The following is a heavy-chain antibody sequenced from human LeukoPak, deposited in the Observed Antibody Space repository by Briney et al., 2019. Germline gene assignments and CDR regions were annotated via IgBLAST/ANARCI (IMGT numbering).Heavy chain of an antibody. CDR1: GYTLTELS. CDR3: AVWTYYYDSSGYYYFDY. Sequence: ASVKVSCKVSGYTLTELSMHWVRQAPGKGREWMGGFDPEDGETIYAQKFQGRVTMTEDTSTDTAYMELSSLRSEDTAVYYCAVWTYYYDSSGYYYFDYWGQGTLVTVSS. V-gene: IGHV1-24*01. J-gene: IGHJ4*02. CDR2: FDPEDGET. D-gene: IGHD3-22*01.